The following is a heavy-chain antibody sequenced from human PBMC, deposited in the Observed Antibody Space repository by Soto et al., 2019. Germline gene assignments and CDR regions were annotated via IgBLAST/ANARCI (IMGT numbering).Heavy chain of an antibody. CDR2: ISWNSVSI. Sequence: LRLSCAASGFNFNDYGMHWVRQAPGKGLEWVSSISWNSVSIGYADSVKGRFTISRGNAKNSLYLQMNTLRAEDTALYYCAKDMENGYNPYYYYGMDVWGQGTTVTVSS. D-gene: IGHD3-10*01. CDR3: AKDMENGYNPYYYYGMDV. CDR1: GFNFNDYG. J-gene: IGHJ6*02. V-gene: IGHV3-9*01.